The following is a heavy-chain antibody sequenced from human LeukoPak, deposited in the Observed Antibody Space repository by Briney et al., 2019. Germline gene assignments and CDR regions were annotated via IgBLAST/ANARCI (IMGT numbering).Heavy chain of an antibody. CDR3: AREDDILTGYFDH. J-gene: IGHJ4*02. CDR2: IIPIFGTA. Sequence: ASVKVSCKASGGTFSSYAISWVRQAPGQGLEWMGGIIPIFGTANYAQKFQGRVTITADKSTSTAYMELSSLRSEDTAVYYCAREDDILTGYFDHWGLGTLVTVSS. V-gene: IGHV1-69*06. D-gene: IGHD3-9*01. CDR1: GGTFSSYA.